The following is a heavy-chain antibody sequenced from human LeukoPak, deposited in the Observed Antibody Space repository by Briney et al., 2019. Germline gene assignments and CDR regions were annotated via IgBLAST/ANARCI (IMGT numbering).Heavy chain of an antibody. CDR3: ARADSSGYHAPCDY. D-gene: IGHD3-22*01. Sequence: ASVKVSCTASGYTFTIYYIHWVRHAPGQGLEWVGLINPSGGSTSYAQKFQGRGTMTRDTSTSTVYMELSSLRSEDTAVYYCARADSSGYHAPCDYWGQGTLVTVSS. CDR2: INPSGGST. J-gene: IGHJ4*02. CDR1: GYTFTIYY. V-gene: IGHV1-46*01.